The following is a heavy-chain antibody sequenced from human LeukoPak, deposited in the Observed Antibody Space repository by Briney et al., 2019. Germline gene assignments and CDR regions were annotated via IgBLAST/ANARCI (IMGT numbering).Heavy chain of an antibody. CDR2: IYYSGST. J-gene: IGHJ4*02. Sequence: SETLSLTCAVYGGSFSGYYWSWIRQPPGKGLEWIGYIYYSGSTYYNPSLKSRVTISVDTSKNQFSLKLSSVTAADTAVYYCARDLGGKSSYYFDYWGQGTLVTVSS. D-gene: IGHD4-23*01. CDR3: ARDLGGKSSYYFDY. V-gene: IGHV4-34*09. CDR1: GGSFSGYY.